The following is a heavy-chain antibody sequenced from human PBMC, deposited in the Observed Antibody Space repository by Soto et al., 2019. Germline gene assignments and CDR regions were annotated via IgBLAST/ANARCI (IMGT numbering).Heavy chain of an antibody. CDR1: GFTFSSYS. CDR3: ASLERSYDFWSGSFDY. Sequence: GGSLRLSCAASGFTFSSYSMNWVRQAPGKGLEWVSYISSSSSTLYYAASVKGRFTISRDNAKNSLYLQMNSLRAEDTAVYYCASLERSYDFWSGSFDYWGQGTLVTVSS. J-gene: IGHJ4*02. D-gene: IGHD3-3*01. CDR2: ISSSSSTL. V-gene: IGHV3-48*01.